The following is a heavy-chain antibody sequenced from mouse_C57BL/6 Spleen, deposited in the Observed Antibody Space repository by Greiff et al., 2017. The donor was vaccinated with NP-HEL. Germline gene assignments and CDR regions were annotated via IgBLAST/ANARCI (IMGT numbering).Heavy chain of an antibody. CDR1: GFTFSSYT. D-gene: IGHD2-4*01. Sequence: DVKLVESGGGLVKPGGSLKLSCAASGFTFSSYTMSWVRQTPEKRLEWVATISGGGGNTYYPDSVKGRFTISRDNAKNTLYLQMSSLRSEDTALYYCARQYDYFYYAMDYWGQGTSVTVSS. CDR2: ISGGGGNT. V-gene: IGHV5-9*01. J-gene: IGHJ4*01. CDR3: ARQYDYFYYAMDY.